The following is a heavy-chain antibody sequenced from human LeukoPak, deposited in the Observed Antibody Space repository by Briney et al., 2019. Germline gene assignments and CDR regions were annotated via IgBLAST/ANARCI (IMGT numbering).Heavy chain of an antibody. J-gene: IGHJ4*02. CDR1: GFTFSNYG. CDR2: ISFDGSIK. D-gene: IGHD4-23*01. CDR3: ATYHLTTVVTPAY. Sequence: GGSLRLSCAASGFTFSNYGMLWVRQAPGKGLEWVTLISFDGSIKYYTDSVKGRFTISRDNSRNTVYLQMNSLRTEDTAVYYCATYHLTTVVTPAYWGQGALVTVSS. V-gene: IGHV3-30*03.